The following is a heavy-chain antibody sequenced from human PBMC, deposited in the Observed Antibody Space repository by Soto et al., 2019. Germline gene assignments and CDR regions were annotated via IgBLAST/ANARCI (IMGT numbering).Heavy chain of an antibody. CDR2: GSPKTGET. CDR1: GYPFTGYY. Sequence: QVQLVQSGSEVKKPGASVTVSCKASGYPFTGYYIHWVRQAPGQGPEWMGWGSPKTGETNYVQKFQGRVTMTPETSTSTAYLELTRLTSDDTAVYYCARRPMWRQVAQDYGMDVWGHGTTVTVS. J-gene: IGHJ6*02. CDR3: ARRPMWRQVAQDYGMDV. V-gene: IGHV1-2*02. D-gene: IGHD2-15*01.